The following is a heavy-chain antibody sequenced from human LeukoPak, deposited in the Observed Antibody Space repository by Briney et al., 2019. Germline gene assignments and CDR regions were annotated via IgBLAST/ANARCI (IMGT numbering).Heavy chain of an antibody. V-gene: IGHV4-38-2*02. CDR3: ARGRRVSSGYYYGSGSYYNVIWFDP. J-gene: IGHJ5*02. CDR2: IYHSGST. CDR1: GYSISSGYY. Sequence: SETLSLTCTVSGYSISSGYYWGWIRQPPGKGLEWIGSIYHSGSTYYNPSLKSRVTISVDTSKNQFSLKLSSVTAADTAVYYCARGRRVSSGYYYGSGSYYNVIWFDPWGQGTLVTVSS. D-gene: IGHD3-10*01.